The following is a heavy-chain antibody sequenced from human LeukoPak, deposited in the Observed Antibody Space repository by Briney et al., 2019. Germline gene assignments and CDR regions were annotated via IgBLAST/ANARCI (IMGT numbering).Heavy chain of an antibody. Sequence: GGSLRLSCAASGFTFSSYWMHWVRQAPGKGLVWVSRINSDGSSTSYADSVKGRFTISRDNAKNTLYLQMNSLRAEDTAVYYCAKEGGYSNFIDYWGQGTLVTVSS. CDR1: GFTFSSYW. J-gene: IGHJ4*02. CDR3: AKEGGYSNFIDY. D-gene: IGHD4-11*01. V-gene: IGHV3-74*01. CDR2: INSDGSST.